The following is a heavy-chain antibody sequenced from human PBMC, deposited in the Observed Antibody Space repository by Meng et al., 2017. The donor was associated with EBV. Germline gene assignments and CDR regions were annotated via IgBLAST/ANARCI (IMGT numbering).Heavy chain of an antibody. V-gene: IGHV4-34*01. D-gene: IGHD5-24*01. J-gene: IGHJ4*02. CDR3: ARGRWLQPGSYFDY. CDR2: INHSGST. Sequence: VQLPPWGAGLLKPSEPRSLTCAVYGGSFSGYYWSWIRQPPGKGLEWIGEINHSGSTNYNPSLKSRVTISVDTSKNQFSLKLSSVTAADTAVYYCARGRWLQPGSYFDYWGQGTLVTVSS. CDR1: GGSFSGYY.